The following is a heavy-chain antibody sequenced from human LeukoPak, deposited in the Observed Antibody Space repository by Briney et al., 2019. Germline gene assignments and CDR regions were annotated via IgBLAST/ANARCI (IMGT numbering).Heavy chain of an antibody. CDR1: GGSFSGYY. V-gene: IGHV4-34*01. Sequence: SETLSHTCAVYGGSFSGYYWSWIRQPPGKGLEWIGEINHSGSTNYNPSLKSRVTISVDTSKNQFSLKLSSVTAADTAVYYCARGLRGPRLSPGRLSSGFDYWGQGTLVTVSS. J-gene: IGHJ4*02. CDR2: INHSGST. CDR3: ARGLRGPRLSPGRLSSGFDY. D-gene: IGHD3-10*01.